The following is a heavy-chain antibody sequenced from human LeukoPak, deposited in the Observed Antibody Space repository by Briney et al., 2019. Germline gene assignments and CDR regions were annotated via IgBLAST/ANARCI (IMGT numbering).Heavy chain of an antibody. V-gene: IGHV3-9*01. CDR3: ARVVSNSGINPDLCDAFDI. D-gene: IGHD4-23*01. J-gene: IGHJ3*02. CDR1: GFTFDDYA. Sequence: PGGSLRLSCAASGFTFDDYAMHWVRQAPGKGLEWVSGISWNSGSIGYADSVKGRFTISRDNAKNSLYLQMNSLRAEDTALYYCARVVSNSGINPDLCDAFDIWGQGTVVAVSS. CDR2: ISWNSGSI.